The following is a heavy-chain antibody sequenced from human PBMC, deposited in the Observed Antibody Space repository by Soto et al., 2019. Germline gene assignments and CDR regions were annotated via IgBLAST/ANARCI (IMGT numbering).Heavy chain of an antibody. Sequence: ASVKVSCKASGGTFSSYAISWVRQAPGQGLEWMGWINGGNGHTRYSQKFKDRVTISRDTPASTAYMELSGLRSEDTAVYYCARGKGMEENYYYYGMDVWGHGTTVTVSS. J-gene: IGHJ6*02. CDR1: GGTFSSYA. D-gene: IGHD1-1*01. CDR3: ARGKGMEENYYYYGMDV. CDR2: INGGNGHT. V-gene: IGHV1-3*01.